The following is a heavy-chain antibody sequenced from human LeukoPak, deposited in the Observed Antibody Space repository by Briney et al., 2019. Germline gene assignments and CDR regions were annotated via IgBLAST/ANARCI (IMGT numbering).Heavy chain of an antibody. J-gene: IGHJ4*02. CDR3: ATLSRIPPYSSSDDY. Sequence: ASVKVSCKASGYTFTGYYMHWVRQAPGQGLEWMGWINPNSGDTNYAQKFQGRVTMTRDTSISTAYMELSRLRSDDTAVYYCATLSRIPPYSSSDDYWGQGTLVTVSS. CDR2: INPNSGDT. CDR1: GYTFTGYY. D-gene: IGHD6-6*01. V-gene: IGHV1-2*02.